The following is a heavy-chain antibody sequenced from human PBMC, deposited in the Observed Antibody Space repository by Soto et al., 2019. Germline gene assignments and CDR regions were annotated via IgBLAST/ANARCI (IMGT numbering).Heavy chain of an antibody. V-gene: IGHV3-33*01. CDR2: IWYDGSNK. D-gene: IGHD5-12*01. CDR1: GFTFSSYG. CDR3: ARDAGFGYGRHMDV. J-gene: IGHJ6*03. Sequence: QVQLVESGGGVVQPGRSLRLSCAASGFTFSSYGMHWVRQAPGKGLEWVAVIWYDGSNKYYADYVKGRFTISRDNSKNTLYLQMNSLRAEDTAVYYCARDAGFGYGRHMDVWGKGTTVTVSS.